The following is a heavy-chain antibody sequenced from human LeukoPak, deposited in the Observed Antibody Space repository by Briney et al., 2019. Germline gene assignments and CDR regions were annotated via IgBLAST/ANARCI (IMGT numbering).Heavy chain of an antibody. CDR1: GFTFSDYY. D-gene: IGHD3-22*01. CDR3: ARDFTMIGQDAFDI. J-gene: IGHJ3*02. CDR2: ISSSGSTI. V-gene: IGHV3-11*01. Sequence: GGSLRLSCAASGFTFSDYYMSWIRQAPGKGLEWVSYISSSGSTIYYADSVKGRFTISRDNAKNSLYLQMNSLRAEDTAVYYCARDFTMIGQDAFDIWGQGTMVTVSS.